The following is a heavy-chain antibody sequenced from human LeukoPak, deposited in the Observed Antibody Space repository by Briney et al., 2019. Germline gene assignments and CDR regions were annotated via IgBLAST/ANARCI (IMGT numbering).Heavy chain of an antibody. J-gene: IGHJ4*02. Sequence: PGGSLRLSCAASGFTFSSYWMHWVRQAPGKGLVWVSRINSDGSSTNYADSVKGRFTISRDNAKNTLYLEMNNLRAEDTAVYYCTRDVWGDRDNYFDCWGQGTLVTVSS. CDR1: GFTFSSYW. D-gene: IGHD2-8*01. CDR3: TRDVWGDRDNYFDC. CDR2: INSDGSST. V-gene: IGHV3-74*01.